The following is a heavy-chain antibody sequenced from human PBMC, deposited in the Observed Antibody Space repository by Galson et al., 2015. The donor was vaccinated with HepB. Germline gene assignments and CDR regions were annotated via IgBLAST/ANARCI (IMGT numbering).Heavy chain of an antibody. V-gene: IGHV3-21*01. J-gene: IGHJ3*02. CDR3: ARDEPVYGGHSPAASDI. CDR2: ISSGSTYI. Sequence: SLRLSCAASGFTFSSYSMNWVRQAPGKGLEWVSFISSGSTYIYYVDSVMGRFTISRDNAKKTLYLQMNSLRAEDTAVYYCARDEPVYGGHSPAASDIWGQGTMVTASS. D-gene: IGHD2-21*01. CDR1: GFTFSSYS.